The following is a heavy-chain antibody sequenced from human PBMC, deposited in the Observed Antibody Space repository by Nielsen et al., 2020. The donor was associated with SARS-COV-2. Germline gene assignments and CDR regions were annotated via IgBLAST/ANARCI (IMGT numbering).Heavy chain of an antibody. Sequence: GGSLRLSCAASGFTFSSYAMSWVRQAPGKGLEWVAGISGSGSTTYYADSVKGRFTISRDNAQNSLFLQMNSLRVEDTAMYYCTKNGPRAAAGSSRPDYWGQGILVTVSS. J-gene: IGHJ4*02. D-gene: IGHD6-13*01. CDR2: ISGSGSTT. V-gene: IGHV3-23*01. CDR3: TKNGPRAAAGSSRPDY. CDR1: GFTFSSYA.